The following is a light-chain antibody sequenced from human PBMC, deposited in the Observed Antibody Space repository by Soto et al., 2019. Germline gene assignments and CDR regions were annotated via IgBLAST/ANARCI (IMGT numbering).Light chain of an antibody. CDR3: SSYAGSNTVI. Sequence: QLVLTQPASVSGSPGQSITISCTATTSDVAIYNLVSWYQQHPGKAPKLMIYEATKRPSGVSNRFFGSKSGNTTSLTISGLQIEDEGDYYCSSYAGSNTVIFGGGTKLTVL. V-gene: IGLV2-23*01. J-gene: IGLJ2*01. CDR1: TSDVAIYNL. CDR2: EAT.